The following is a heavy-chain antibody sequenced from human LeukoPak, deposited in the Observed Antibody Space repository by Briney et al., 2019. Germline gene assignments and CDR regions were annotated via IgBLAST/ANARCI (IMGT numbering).Heavy chain of an antibody. D-gene: IGHD3-22*01. CDR2: IYYSGST. CDR1: GGSISSSSYY. V-gene: IGHV4-39*07. Sequence: PSETLSLTCTVSGGSISSSSYYWGWIRQPPGKGLEWIGSIYYSGSTNYNPSLKSRVTISADTSKNQFSLKLSSVTAADTAVYYCARDQNDSSGYYYHDYWGQGTLVTVSS. CDR3: ARDQNDSSGYYYHDY. J-gene: IGHJ4*02.